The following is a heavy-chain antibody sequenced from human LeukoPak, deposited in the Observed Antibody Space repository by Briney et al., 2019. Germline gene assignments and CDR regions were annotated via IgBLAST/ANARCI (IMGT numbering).Heavy chain of an antibody. CDR1: GGSFSDYY. Sequence: PSETLSLTCAVYGGSFSDYYWSWIRQPPGKGLEWVATIKQAGSERYYLDSVKGRFTISRDNAKNSLYLQMNSLRAEDTAMYYCARDNYYSLDNWGPGTLVTVSS. CDR3: ARDNYYSLDN. CDR2: IKQAGSER. J-gene: IGHJ4*02. D-gene: IGHD3-10*01. V-gene: IGHV3-7*01.